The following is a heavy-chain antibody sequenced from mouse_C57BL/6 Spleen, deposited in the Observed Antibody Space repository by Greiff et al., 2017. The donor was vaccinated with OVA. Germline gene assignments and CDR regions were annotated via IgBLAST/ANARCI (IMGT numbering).Heavy chain of an antibody. CDR3: ARPLLRSYYFDY. Sequence: QVQLQQPGAELVMPGASVKLSCKASGYTFTSYWMHWVKQRPGQGLEWIGMIHPNSGSTNYNEKFKSKATLTVDKSSSTAYMQLSSLTSEDSAVYYCARPLLRSYYFDYWGQGTTLTVSS. D-gene: IGHD1-1*01. CDR2: IHPNSGST. CDR1: GYTFTSYW. V-gene: IGHV1-64*01. J-gene: IGHJ2*01.